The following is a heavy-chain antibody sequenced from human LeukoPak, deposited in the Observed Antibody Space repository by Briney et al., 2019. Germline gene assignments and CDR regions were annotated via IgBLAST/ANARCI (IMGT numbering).Heavy chain of an antibody. V-gene: IGHV3-9*01. CDR1: GFTFDDYA. CDR2: ISWNSGSI. CDR3: AKEGHPDAFDI. J-gene: IGHJ3*02. Sequence: QPGRSLRLSCAASGFTFDDYAMPWVRQATGKGLEWVSGISWNSGSIGYADSVKGRFTISRDNAKNSLYLQMNSLRAEDTALYYCAKEGHPDAFDIWGQGTMVTVSS.